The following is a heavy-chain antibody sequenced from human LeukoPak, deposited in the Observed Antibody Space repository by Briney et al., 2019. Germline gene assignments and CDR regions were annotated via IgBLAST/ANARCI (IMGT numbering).Heavy chain of an antibody. J-gene: IGHJ5*02. CDR1: GYSFTNYD. CDR3: ARRFRFNFWSGSYTHVYWFDP. V-gene: IGHV1-8*01. D-gene: IGHD3-3*01. Sequence: ASVMLSCTASGYSFTNYDITWVRQATGQGLAWMGWMNPNSGNTDYAQKFQGRVSMTRDTSVTTAYMELSSLTSEDTAIYYCARRFRFNFWSGSYTHVYWFDPWGQGTLVTVS. CDR2: MNPNSGNT.